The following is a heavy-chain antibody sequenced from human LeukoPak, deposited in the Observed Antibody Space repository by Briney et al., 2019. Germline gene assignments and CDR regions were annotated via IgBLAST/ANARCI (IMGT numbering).Heavy chain of an antibody. CDR1: GFTFSSYA. D-gene: IGHD2-15*01. V-gene: IGHV3-23*01. CDR3: AKPSLVVVVATTPADY. J-gene: IGHJ4*02. CDR2: ISGSGGST. Sequence: GGSLRLSCAAPGFTFSSYAMSWVRQAPGKGLEWVSAISGSGGSTYYADSVKGRFTISRDNSKNTLYLQMNSLRAEDTAVYYCAKPSLVVVVATTPADYWGQGTLVTVSS.